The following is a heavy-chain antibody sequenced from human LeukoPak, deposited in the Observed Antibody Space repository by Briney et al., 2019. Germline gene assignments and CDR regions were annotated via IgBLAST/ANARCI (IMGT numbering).Heavy chain of an antibody. CDR3: TTEAIAVAGTFDY. Sequence: GGSLRLSCAASGFTVSSNYMSWVRQAPGKGLEWVSVIYSGGSTYYADSVKGRFTISRHNSKNTLYLQMNSLRAEDTAVYYCTTEAIAVAGTFDYWGQGTLVTVSS. CDR2: IYSGGST. V-gene: IGHV3-53*04. D-gene: IGHD6-19*01. CDR1: GFTVSSNY. J-gene: IGHJ4*02.